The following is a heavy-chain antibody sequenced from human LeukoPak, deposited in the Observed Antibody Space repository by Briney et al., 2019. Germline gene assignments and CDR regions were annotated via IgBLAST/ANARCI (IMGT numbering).Heavy chain of an antibody. Sequence: SETLSLTCAVYGASFSGYYWGWIRQPPGKGLEWIGEINHTGNTNYNPSLKSRVTISVDTSKNQFSLKLSSVTAADTAVYYCARGPRDSSSWYLNYWGQGTLVAVSS. CDR3: ARGPRDSSSWYLNY. CDR1: GASFSGYY. V-gene: IGHV4-34*01. CDR2: INHTGNT. J-gene: IGHJ4*02. D-gene: IGHD6-13*01.